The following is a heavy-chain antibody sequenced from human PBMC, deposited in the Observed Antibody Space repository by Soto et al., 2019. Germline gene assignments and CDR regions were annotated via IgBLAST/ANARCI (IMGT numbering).Heavy chain of an antibody. CDR1: GGSFSGYY. D-gene: IGHD3-9*01. CDR3: ARGFDILTGYAN. Sequence: KPSETLSLTCAVYGGSFSGYYWSWIRQPPGKGLEWIGEINHSGSTNYNPSLKSRVTISVDTSKNQFSLKLSSVTAADTAVYYCARGFDILTGYANWGQGTLVTVSS. V-gene: IGHV4-34*01. CDR2: INHSGST. J-gene: IGHJ4*02.